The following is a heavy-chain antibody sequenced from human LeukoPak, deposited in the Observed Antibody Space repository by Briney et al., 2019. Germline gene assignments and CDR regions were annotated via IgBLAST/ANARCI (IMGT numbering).Heavy chain of an antibody. CDR1: GGSISSSSYY. CDR3: ARRPQSYIDV. CDR2: INYSGST. J-gene: IGHJ6*03. V-gene: IGHV4-39*01. Sequence: SETLSLTCTVPGGSISSSSYYWGWIRQPPGEGLEWIGSINYSGSTYYNPSLKSRVTISVDTSKNQFSLKLSSVTAADTAVYYCARRPQSYIDVWGKGTTVTVSS.